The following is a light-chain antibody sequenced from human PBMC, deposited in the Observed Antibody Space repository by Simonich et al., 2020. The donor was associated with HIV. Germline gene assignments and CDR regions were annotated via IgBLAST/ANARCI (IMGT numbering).Light chain of an antibody. CDR1: QNIAGN. CDR2: YAS. V-gene: IGKV3-15*01. CDR3: QQYYSTPPWT. Sequence: EIVMTQSPATLSVSPGERATLPCRASQNIAGNLAWYQHKPGQAPRLLIYYASTRATGVPARFSGSGFWTDFTLTISSMQSEDFASYYCQQYYSTPPWTFGQGTKVEIK. J-gene: IGKJ1*01.